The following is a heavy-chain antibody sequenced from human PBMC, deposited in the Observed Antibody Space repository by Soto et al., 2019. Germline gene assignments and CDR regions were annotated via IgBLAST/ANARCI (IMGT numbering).Heavy chain of an antibody. V-gene: IGHV4-30-4*01. Sequence: LSLTCTVSGGSISRDDYYWTWIRQPPGKGLEWIGYIYYSGRTKYNPALESRIAISIDTSKNHFSLKLSSVSAADTAVYYCAGDRSNSPDYFDYWGQGTLVTSPQ. CDR2: IYYSGRT. CDR1: GGSISRDDYY. J-gene: IGHJ4*02. CDR3: AGDRSNSPDYFDY. D-gene: IGHD1-1*01.